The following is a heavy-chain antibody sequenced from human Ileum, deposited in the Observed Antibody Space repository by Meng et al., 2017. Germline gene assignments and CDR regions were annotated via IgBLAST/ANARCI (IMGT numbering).Heavy chain of an antibody. CDR1: GGSFSGYY. CDR3: ARGRYGDSRRGGYFQH. J-gene: IGHJ1*01. Sequence: QQWGAGLLNASASCSRPCAVYGGSFSGYYWSGIRQPPGKGLEWIGEINHSGSTNYNPSLKSRVTISVDTSKNQFSLKLSSVTAADTAVYYCARGRYGDSRRGGYFQHWGQGTLVTVSS. CDR2: INHSGST. V-gene: IGHV4-34*01. D-gene: IGHD4-17*01.